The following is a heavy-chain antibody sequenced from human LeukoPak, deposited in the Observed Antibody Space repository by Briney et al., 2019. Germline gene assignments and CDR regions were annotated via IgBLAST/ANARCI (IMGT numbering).Heavy chain of an antibody. D-gene: IGHD5-18*01. V-gene: IGHV4-38-2*01. Sequence: SETLSLTCAVSGYSISSGYYWGWIRQPPGKGLDWIGSIYHSVSTYYHPSLKSRVTRSPETSKKRFVMKVNSVTAADTAVYYCARQFSYGDGFDYWGQGTLVTVSS. CDR1: GYSISSGYY. CDR3: ARQFSYGDGFDY. J-gene: IGHJ4*02. CDR2: IYHSVST.